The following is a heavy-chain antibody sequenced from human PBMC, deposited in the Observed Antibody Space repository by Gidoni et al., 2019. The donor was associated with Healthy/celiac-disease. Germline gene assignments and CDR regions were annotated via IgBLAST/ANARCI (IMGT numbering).Heavy chain of an antibody. CDR2: IYTSGST. D-gene: IGHD6-19*01. V-gene: IGHV4-4*07. CDR1: GGSISSYY. CDR3: ARGGIAVVRGYYYGMDV. Sequence: QVQLQESGPGLVKPSETLSLTCTVSGGSISSYYWSWIRQPAGKGLEWIGRIYTSGSTNYNPSLKSRVTMSVDTSKNQFSLKLSSVTAADTAVYYCARGGIAVVRGYYYGMDVWGQGTTVTVSS. J-gene: IGHJ6*02.